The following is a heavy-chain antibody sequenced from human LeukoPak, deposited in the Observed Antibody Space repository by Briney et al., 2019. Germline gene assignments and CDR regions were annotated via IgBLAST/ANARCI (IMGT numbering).Heavy chain of an antibody. Sequence: GASLRLSCAASGYTFSNNLMNWVRQAPGNGLEWLAKIKQDRSEKYYVDSVKGRFTISRDNAKNSLYLQMNSLRAEDTAVYYCAISSRGYSPIDYWGQGTLVTVSS. V-gene: IGHV3-7*01. CDR2: IKQDRSEK. D-gene: IGHD5-18*01. CDR1: GYTFSNNL. CDR3: AISSRGYSPIDY. J-gene: IGHJ4*02.